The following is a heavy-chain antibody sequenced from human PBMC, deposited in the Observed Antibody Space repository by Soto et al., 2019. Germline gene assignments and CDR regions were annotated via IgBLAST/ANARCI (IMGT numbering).Heavy chain of an antibody. CDR1: GGSISSGGYS. Sequence: SETLSLTCAVSGGSISSGGYSWSWIRQPPGKGLEWIGYIYHSGSTYYNPSLKSRVTISVDRSKNQFSLKLSSVTAADTAVYYCARGLEQQLVEFDYWGQGTLVTGS. V-gene: IGHV4-30-2*01. CDR2: IYHSGST. D-gene: IGHD6-13*01. CDR3: ARGLEQQLVEFDY. J-gene: IGHJ4*02.